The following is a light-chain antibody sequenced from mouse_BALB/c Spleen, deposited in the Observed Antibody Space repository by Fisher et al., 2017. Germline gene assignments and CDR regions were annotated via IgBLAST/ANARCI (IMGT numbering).Light chain of an antibody. CDR3: QQWSSYPPT. Sequence: IVITQSPAIMSASPGEKVTMTCSASSSVSYMYWYQQKPGSSPRLLIYDTSNLASGVPVRFSGSGSGTSYSLTISRMEAEDAATYYCQQWSSYPPTFGAGTKLELK. CDR2: DTS. CDR1: SSVSY. J-gene: IGKJ5*01. V-gene: IGKV4-55*01.